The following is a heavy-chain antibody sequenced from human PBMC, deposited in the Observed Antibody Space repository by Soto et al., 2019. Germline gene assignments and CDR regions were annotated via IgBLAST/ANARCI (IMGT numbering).Heavy chain of an antibody. CDR1: GYTFTGYY. CDR2: INPNSGGT. J-gene: IGHJ4*02. D-gene: IGHD6-6*01. CDR3: ARSTYSSSSFDY. Sequence: ASVKVSCKASGYTFTGYYMHWVRQAPGQGLEWMGWINPNSGGTNYAQKFQGWVTMTRDTSISAAYMELSRLRSDDTAVYYCARSTYSSSSFDYWGQGTLVTVSS. V-gene: IGHV1-2*04.